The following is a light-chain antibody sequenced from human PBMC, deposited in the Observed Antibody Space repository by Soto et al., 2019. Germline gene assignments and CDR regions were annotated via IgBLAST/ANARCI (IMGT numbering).Light chain of an antibody. Sequence: EIVLTQSPGTLSLCPGERATLSCRASQSVSISSLAWYQQKPGQAPRLLIYSASSRATGIPDRFSGSGSGTDFTLTISRLEPEDFAVYYCQQYGSSSYTFGQGTNLEIK. CDR3: QQYGSSSYT. CDR1: QSVSISS. CDR2: SAS. V-gene: IGKV3-20*01. J-gene: IGKJ2*01.